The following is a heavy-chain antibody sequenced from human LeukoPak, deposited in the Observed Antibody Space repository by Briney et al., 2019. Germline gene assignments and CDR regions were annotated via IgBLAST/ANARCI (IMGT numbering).Heavy chain of an antibody. CDR1: GGSISSYY. J-gene: IGHJ3*02. V-gene: IGHV4-59*05. CDR2: IYYSGST. D-gene: IGHD2-15*01. CDR3: ARQGSPVVVVVGATPAAFDI. Sequence: SETLSLTCTVSGGSISSYYWSWIRQPAGEGLEWIGSIYYSGSTHYNPSVKSRVTISVDTSKNHFSLRLTSVTAADTAVYYCARQGSPVVVVVGATPAAFDIWGQGTMVTVSS.